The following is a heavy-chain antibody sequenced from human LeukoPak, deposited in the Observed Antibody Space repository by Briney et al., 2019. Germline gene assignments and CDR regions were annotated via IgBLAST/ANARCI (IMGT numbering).Heavy chain of an antibody. CDR1: GFTFSSHL. J-gene: IGHJ6*02. V-gene: IGHV3-74*01. CDR2: ISSDGTYT. Sequence: PGGSLRLSCAASGFTFSSHLMHWVRQAPGKGLVWVSRISSDGTYTNYADSVRGRFTISRDNAKNTLYLKMNSLRAEATAVYYCAKNIVATIADYYYYGMDVWGQGTTVTVSS. D-gene: IGHD5-12*01. CDR3: AKNIVATIADYYYYGMDV.